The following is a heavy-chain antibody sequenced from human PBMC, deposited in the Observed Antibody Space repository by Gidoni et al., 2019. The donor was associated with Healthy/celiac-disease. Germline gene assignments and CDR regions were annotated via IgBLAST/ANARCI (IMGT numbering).Heavy chain of an antibody. Sequence: EVQLLESGGGLVQPGVSLRLSCAASGLTCSSYPMSWVRQAPGKGLEWVSAISGSGGSTYYADSVKGRFTISRDNSKNTLYLQMNSLRAEDTAVYYCAKDLDIVLVGVIAAGYFDYWGQGTLVTVSS. CDR1: GLTCSSYP. V-gene: IGHV3-23*01. D-gene: IGHD2-8*01. J-gene: IGHJ4*02. CDR3: AKDLDIVLVGVIAAGYFDY. CDR2: ISGSGGST.